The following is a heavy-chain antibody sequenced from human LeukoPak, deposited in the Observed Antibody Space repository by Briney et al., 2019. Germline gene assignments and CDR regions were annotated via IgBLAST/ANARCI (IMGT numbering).Heavy chain of an antibody. V-gene: IGHV4-4*02. CDR3: ARLTSGWYVIY. CDR2: IHHSKSS. CDR1: GDSITSDKW. Sequence: PSETLSLTCAVSGDSITSDKWWTWVRQPPGKGLEWIGEIHHSKSSNYYPSLNSRVTISVDTSKNQFSLKLSSVTDADTAIYYCARLTSGWYVIYWGQGTLVTVSS. D-gene: IGHD6-19*01. J-gene: IGHJ4*02.